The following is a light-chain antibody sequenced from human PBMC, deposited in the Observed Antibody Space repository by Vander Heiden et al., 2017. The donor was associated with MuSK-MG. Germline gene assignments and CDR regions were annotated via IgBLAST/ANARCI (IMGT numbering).Light chain of an antibody. V-gene: IGKV4-1*01. J-gene: IGKJ1*01. CDR1: NKNY. Sequence: DIVMTQSPDSLAVSLGERATNNKNYLAWYQQKPGQPPKLLIYWASTRESGVPDRFSGSGSGTDFTLTISSLQAEDVAVYYCQQYYSTPRTFGQGTKVEIK. CDR2: WAS. CDR3: QQYYSTPRT.